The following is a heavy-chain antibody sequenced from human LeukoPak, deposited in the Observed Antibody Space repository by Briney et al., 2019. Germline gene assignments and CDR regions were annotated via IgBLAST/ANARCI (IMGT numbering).Heavy chain of an antibody. Sequence: GGSLRLSCAASGFNFDDYGMSWVRQAPGKGLVWVSRINTDGSSTSYADSVKGRFTISRDNAKNTLYLQMNSLRAEDTAVYYCARDLMDYDVSTGLHHYYMDVWGQGTTVTVSS. J-gene: IGHJ6*02. CDR2: INTDGSST. D-gene: IGHD3-9*01. V-gene: IGHV3-74*01. CDR1: GFNFDDYG. CDR3: ARDLMDYDVSTGLHHYYMDV.